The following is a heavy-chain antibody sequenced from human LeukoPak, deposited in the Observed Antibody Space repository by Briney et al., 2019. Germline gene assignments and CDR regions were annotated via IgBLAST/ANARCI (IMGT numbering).Heavy chain of an antibody. D-gene: IGHD6-13*01. CDR2: IYYSGST. Sequence: SETLSLTCTVSGGSISSYYWSWIRQPPGKGLEWIGYIYYSGSTNYNPSLKSRVTISVDTSKNKSSLQLSSVTAADTAVYYWARDGPQHGGYYYYRDVWGKGTTVTVSS. CDR3: ARDGPQHGGYYYYRDV. J-gene: IGHJ6*03. CDR1: GGSISSYY. V-gene: IGHV4-59*01.